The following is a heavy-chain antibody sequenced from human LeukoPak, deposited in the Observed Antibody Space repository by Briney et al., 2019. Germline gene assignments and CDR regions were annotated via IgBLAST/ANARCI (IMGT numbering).Heavy chain of an antibody. Sequence: GGSLRLSCAASGFTLSSYSMNWVRQAPGKGLEWVSSISSSSSYIYYADSVKGRFTISRDNAKNSLYLQMNSLRAEDTAVYYCARVIRGYFDYWGQGTLVTVSS. J-gene: IGHJ4*02. CDR3: ARVIRGYFDY. D-gene: IGHD3-16*01. CDR1: GFTLSSYS. V-gene: IGHV3-21*01. CDR2: ISSSSSYI.